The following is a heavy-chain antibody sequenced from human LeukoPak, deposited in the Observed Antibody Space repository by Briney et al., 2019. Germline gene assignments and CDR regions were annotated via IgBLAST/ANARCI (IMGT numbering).Heavy chain of an antibody. V-gene: IGHV3-11*04. Sequence: GGSLRLSCTASGFTFSDYYMTWIRQAPGKGQEWVSYISSRGDTIYYADSVKGRFTMSRDNAKNSLYLQMNSLRAGDTAVYYCARDKYNSGAYGDFDHWGQGTLVTVSS. J-gene: IGHJ4*02. CDR2: ISSRGDTI. CDR1: GFTFSDYY. CDR3: ARDKYNSGAYGDFDH. D-gene: IGHD6-19*01.